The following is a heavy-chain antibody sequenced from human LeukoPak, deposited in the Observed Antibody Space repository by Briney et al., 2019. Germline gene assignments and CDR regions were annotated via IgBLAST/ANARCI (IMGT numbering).Heavy chain of an antibody. CDR3: ARVRGSYKDDAFDI. J-gene: IGHJ3*02. CDR2: IYYSGST. Sequence: SETLSLTCTVSGGSVSSGSYYWSWIRQPPGKGLEWIGYIYYSGSTNYNPSLKSRVTISVDTSKNQFSLKLSSVTAADTAVYYCARVRGSYKDDAFDIWGRGTMVTVSS. CDR1: GGSVSSGSYY. D-gene: IGHD2-15*01. V-gene: IGHV4-61*01.